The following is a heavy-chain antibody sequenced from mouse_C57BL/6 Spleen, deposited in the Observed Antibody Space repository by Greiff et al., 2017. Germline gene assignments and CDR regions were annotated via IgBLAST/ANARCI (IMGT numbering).Heavy chain of an antibody. J-gene: IGHJ2*01. CDR2: ISSGGDYI. CDR3: TREDDYDGSY. CDR1: GFTFSSYA. V-gene: IGHV5-9-1*02. D-gene: IGHD2-4*01. Sequence: EVKVVESGEGLVKPGGSLKLSCAASGFTFSSYAMSWVRQTPEKRLEWVAYISSGGDYIYYADTVKGRFTISRDNARNTLYLQMSSLKSEDTAMYYCTREDDYDGSYWGQGTTLTVSS.